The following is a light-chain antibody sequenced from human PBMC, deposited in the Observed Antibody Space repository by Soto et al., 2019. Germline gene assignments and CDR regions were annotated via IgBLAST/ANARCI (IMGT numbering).Light chain of an antibody. CDR1: QSVSSSQ. CDR2: GAS. J-gene: IGKJ2*01. V-gene: IGKV3-20*01. Sequence: EIVLTQSPVTLSLSPGESATLSCRASQSVSSSQVAWYQQKPGQATRLLIYGASIRATGIPDRFSGVGSETDFTLTISSLEPEDFAVYYCQQYATSPHTFGQGTKLEIK. CDR3: QQYATSPHT.